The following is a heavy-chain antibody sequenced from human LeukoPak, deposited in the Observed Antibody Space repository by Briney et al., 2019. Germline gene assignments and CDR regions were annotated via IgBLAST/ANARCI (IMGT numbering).Heavy chain of an antibody. J-gene: IGHJ4*02. V-gene: IGHV3-23*01. CDR1: GFILRSYT. CDR3: AKQNTVTLIDY. D-gene: IGHD4-11*01. CDR2: IGGSGAGT. Sequence: PGGSLRLSCVASGFILRSYTMSWVRRAPGKGLEWVSAIGGSGAGTDYADSVKGRFTISRDNSKSTLYLQMNNLRAEDTAVYYCAKQNTVTLIDYWGQGTPVTVSS.